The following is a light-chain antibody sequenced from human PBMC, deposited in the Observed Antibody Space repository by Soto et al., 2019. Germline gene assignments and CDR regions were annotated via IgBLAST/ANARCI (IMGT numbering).Light chain of an antibody. CDR3: QHYNSYSGT. CDR2: KAS. CDR1: QSISSW. Sequence: DIQMTQSPSTLSASVADRVSITCRASQSISSWLAWYQQKPGKAPKLLIYKASSLESEVPSRFSGSGSGTEFTLTISSLQPDDFATYYCQHYNSYSGTFGQGTKLEIK. V-gene: IGKV1-5*03. J-gene: IGKJ2*01.